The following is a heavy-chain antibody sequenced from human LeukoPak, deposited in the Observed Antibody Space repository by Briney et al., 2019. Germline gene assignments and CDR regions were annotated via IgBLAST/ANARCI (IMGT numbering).Heavy chain of an antibody. Sequence: GGSLRLSCAASGYSFNYFWMSWVRQAPGKGLEWVANIKQDGTEKYYADSVKGRFTISRDNAKKSLYLQMNSLRAEDTAVYYCARDAEVGTLFGVLSRYNWFDPWGQGALVTVSS. CDR3: ARDAEVGTLFGVLSRYNWFDP. V-gene: IGHV3-7*01. D-gene: IGHD3-3*01. J-gene: IGHJ5*02. CDR2: IKQDGTEK. CDR1: GYSFNYFW.